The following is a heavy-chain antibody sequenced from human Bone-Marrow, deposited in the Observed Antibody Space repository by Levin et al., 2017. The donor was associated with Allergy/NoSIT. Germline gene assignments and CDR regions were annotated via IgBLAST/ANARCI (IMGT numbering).Heavy chain of an antibody. J-gene: IGHJ4*02. V-gene: IGHV3-74*01. CDR1: GFTFSNYW. CDR2: INPDGTTT. CDR3: ARGSGNYDFDY. Sequence: GGSLRLSCAASGFTFSNYWTHWVRQAPGEGLVWVSRINPDGTTTDFADSVKGRFTISRDNSKNTLFLQLNSLRIEDTAVYYCARGSGNYDFDYWGQGPLVTVSS. D-gene: IGHD1-26*01.